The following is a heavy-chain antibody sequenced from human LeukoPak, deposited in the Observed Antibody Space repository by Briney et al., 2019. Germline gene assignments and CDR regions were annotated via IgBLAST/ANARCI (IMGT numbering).Heavy chain of an antibody. CDR3: ARDKITMVRGVIKRWFDP. CDR2: INHSGST. V-gene: IGHV4-34*01. D-gene: IGHD3-10*01. CDR1: GFTFSSYA. Sequence: PGGSLRLSCAASGFTFSSYAMSWIRQPPGKGLEWIGEINHSGSTNYNPSLKSRVTISVDTSKNQFSLKLSSVTAADTAVYYCARDKITMVRGVIKRWFDPWGQGTLVTVSS. J-gene: IGHJ5*02.